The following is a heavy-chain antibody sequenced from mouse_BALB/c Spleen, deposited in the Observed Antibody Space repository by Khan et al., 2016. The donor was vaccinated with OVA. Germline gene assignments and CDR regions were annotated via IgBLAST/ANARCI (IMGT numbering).Heavy chain of an antibody. CDR1: GYTFTSYW. Sequence: DLVKPGASVKLSCKASGYTFTSYWINWIKQRPGQGLEWIGRIAPESGSTYYNEMFKGKATLTVETSSSTAYIQLSSLSSEDSAVYFCARENYYGSSRYAMDYWGQGTSVTVSS. J-gene: IGHJ4*01. CDR3: ARENYYGSSRYAMDY. D-gene: IGHD1-1*01. CDR2: IAPESGST. V-gene: IGHV1S41*01.